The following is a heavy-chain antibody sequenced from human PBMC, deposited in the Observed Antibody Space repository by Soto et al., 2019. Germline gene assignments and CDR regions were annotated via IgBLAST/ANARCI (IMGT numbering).Heavy chain of an antibody. CDR2: ISSNGGST. D-gene: IGHD3-10*01. CDR1: GFTFSSYA. Sequence: LRLSCSASGFTFSSYAMHWVRQAPGKGLEYVSAISSNGGSTYYADSVKGRFTISRDNSKNTLYLQMSSLRAEDTAVYYCVKGIYGSGSTLDYWGQGTLVTVSS. V-gene: IGHV3-64D*06. J-gene: IGHJ4*02. CDR3: VKGIYGSGSTLDY.